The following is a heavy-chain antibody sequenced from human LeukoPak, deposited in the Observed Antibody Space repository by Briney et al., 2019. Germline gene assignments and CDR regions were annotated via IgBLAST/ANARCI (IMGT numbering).Heavy chain of an antibody. V-gene: IGHV3-64*01. CDR2: ISSNGGST. J-gene: IGHJ4*02. Sequence: GGSLRLSCAASGFTFDDYAMHWVRQAPGKGLEYVSAISSNGGSTYYANSVKGRFTISRDNSKNTLYLQMGSLRAEDMAVYYCARESVLWFGELSYWGQGTLVTVSS. CDR3: ARESVLWFGELSY. D-gene: IGHD3-10*01. CDR1: GFTFDDYA.